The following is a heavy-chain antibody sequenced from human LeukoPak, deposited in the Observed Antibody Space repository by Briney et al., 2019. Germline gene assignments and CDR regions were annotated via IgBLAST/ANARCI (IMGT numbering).Heavy chain of an antibody. V-gene: IGHV5-51*01. CDR3: ARLRVPAAWDAFDI. CDR1: GSSFTSYW. D-gene: IGHD2-2*01. CDR2: SYPGDSDT. J-gene: IGHJ3*02. Sequence: RGESLEISCQGSGSSFTSYWIGWVRRLPGKGLGWRGISYPGDSDTRYSPSFQGQVTISADKSISTAYPQWSSLKASDTAMYYCARLRVPAAWDAFDIWGQGTMVTVSS.